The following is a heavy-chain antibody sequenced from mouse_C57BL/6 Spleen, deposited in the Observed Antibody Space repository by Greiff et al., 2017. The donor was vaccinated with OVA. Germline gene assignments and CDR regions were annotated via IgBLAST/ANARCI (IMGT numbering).Heavy chain of an antibody. CDR3: ARVRSYAMDY. Sequence: DVKLQESGPGLVKPSQSLSLTCSVTGYSITSGYYWNWIRQFPGNKLEWMGYISYDGSNNYNPSLKNPISITRDTSKNQFFLKLNSVTTEDTATYYCARVRSYAMDYWGQGTSVTVSS. CDR2: ISYDGSN. CDR1: GYSITSGYY. V-gene: IGHV3-6*01. J-gene: IGHJ4*01.